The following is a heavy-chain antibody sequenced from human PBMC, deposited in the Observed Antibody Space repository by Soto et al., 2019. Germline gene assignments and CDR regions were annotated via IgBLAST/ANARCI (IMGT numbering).Heavy chain of an antibody. D-gene: IGHD3-3*01. V-gene: IGHV4-59*01. Sequence: PSDTLSLTCTVSGGSISIYYWSLIRQPPGKGLEWIGYIDYSGSTNYNPSLESRVTISVDTSKNQFSLKLSSVTAADTAVYYCARDRYDFWSGYFDYWGQGTLVTVSS. CDR2: IDYSGST. J-gene: IGHJ4*02. CDR3: ARDRYDFWSGYFDY. CDR1: GGSISIYY.